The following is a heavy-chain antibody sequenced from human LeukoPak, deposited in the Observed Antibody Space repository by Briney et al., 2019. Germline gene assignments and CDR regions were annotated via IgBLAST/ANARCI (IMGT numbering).Heavy chain of an antibody. CDR2: INHSGST. CDR3: ARGRLVIGSEDNWFDP. J-gene: IGHJ5*02. D-gene: IGHD3-9*01. Sequence: SETLPLTCAVYGGSFSGYYWSWIRQPPGKGLEWIGEINHSGSTNFNPSLKSRVTISVDASKNQFSLKLSSVTAADTAVYYCARGRLVIGSEDNWFDPWGQGTLVTVSS. V-gene: IGHV4-34*01. CDR1: GGSFSGYY.